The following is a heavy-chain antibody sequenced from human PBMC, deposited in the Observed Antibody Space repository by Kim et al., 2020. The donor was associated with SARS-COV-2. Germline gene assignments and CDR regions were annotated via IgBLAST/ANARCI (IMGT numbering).Heavy chain of an antibody. CDR2: INHSGST. CDR1: GGSFSGYY. V-gene: IGHV4-34*01. CDR3: ARDGLRYFDWLSLYWYFDL. J-gene: IGHJ2*01. D-gene: IGHD3-9*01. Sequence: SETLSLTCAVYGGSFSGYYWSWIRQPPGKGLEWIGEINHSGSTNYNPSLKSRVTISVDTSKNQFSLKLSSVTAADTAVYYCARDGLRYFDWLSLYWYFDLWGRGTLVTVSS.